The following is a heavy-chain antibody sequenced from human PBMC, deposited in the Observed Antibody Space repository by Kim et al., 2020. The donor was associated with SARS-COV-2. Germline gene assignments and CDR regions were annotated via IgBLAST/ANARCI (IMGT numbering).Heavy chain of an antibody. Sequence: ASVKVSCKASGYTFTGNYMHWVRQAPGQGLEWMGRIKPNSGVTNYAQNFQDRVTMTRDTSISTAYMELSRLTSDDTAMYYCAREFSGAFDIWGQGTMVTV. J-gene: IGHJ3*02. V-gene: IGHV1-2*06. CDR3: AREFSGAFDI. D-gene: IGHD3-10*01. CDR2: IKPNSGVT. CDR1: GYTFTGNY.